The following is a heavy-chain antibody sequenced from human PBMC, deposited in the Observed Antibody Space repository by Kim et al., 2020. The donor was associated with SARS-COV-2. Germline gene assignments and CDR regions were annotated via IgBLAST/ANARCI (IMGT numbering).Heavy chain of an antibody. D-gene: IGHD6-13*01. CDR3: ARASIPAAGTRYFQH. CDR1: GYTFTSYG. CDR2: ISAYNGDT. J-gene: IGHJ1*01. V-gene: IGHV1-18*01. Sequence: ASVKVSCKAFGYTFTSYGISWVRQAPGQGLEWMGWISAYNGDTNYAQKLQGRVTMTTDTSTSTAYMELRSLRSDDTAVYYCARASIPAAGTRYFQHWGQGTLVTVSS.